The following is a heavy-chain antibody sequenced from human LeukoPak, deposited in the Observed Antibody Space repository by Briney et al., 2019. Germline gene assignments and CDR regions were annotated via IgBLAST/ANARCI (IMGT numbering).Heavy chain of an antibody. V-gene: IGHV3-30*02. CDR1: GFTFSSYP. D-gene: IGHD3-10*01. Sequence: GGSLRLSCAASGFTFSSYPMHWVRQSPGKGLEWVAFIRDDEKSHLYTDSVNGRFTISRDNSKNTLFLQMNSLRSEDTAVYYCATLPGSLREPFDYWGQGTLVTVSS. CDR3: ATLPGSLREPFDY. CDR2: IRDDEKSH. J-gene: IGHJ4*02.